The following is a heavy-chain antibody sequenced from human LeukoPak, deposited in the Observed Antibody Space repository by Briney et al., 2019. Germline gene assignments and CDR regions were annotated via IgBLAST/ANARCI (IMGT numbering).Heavy chain of an antibody. V-gene: IGHV3-23*01. Sequence: GGSLRLSCAASGFTFSSYAMSWVRQAPGKGLEWVSAISGSGGSTYYADSVKGRFAISRDNSKNTLYLQMNSLRAEDTAVYYCAKDFIVVVPAATFDYWGQGTLVTVSS. D-gene: IGHD2-2*01. J-gene: IGHJ4*02. CDR3: AKDFIVVVPAATFDY. CDR1: GFTFSSYA. CDR2: ISGSGGST.